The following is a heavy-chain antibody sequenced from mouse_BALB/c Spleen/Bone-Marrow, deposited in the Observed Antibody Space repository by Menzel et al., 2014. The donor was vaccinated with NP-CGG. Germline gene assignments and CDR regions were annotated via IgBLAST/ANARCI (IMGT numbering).Heavy chain of an antibody. V-gene: IGHV1-9*01. D-gene: IGHD3-1*01. CDR2: ILPGSGSN. CDR1: GYTFSSYW. CDR3: ATARATSYYGMDY. J-gene: IGHJ4*01. Sequence: QVQLQQSGAELMKPGASVKISCKATGYTFSSYWIEWVKQRPGHGLEWIGEILPGSGSNKYNEKFKGKATFTADTSSNTAYMQLSSLTSEDSAVYYCATARATSYYGMDYWGQGTSVTVSP.